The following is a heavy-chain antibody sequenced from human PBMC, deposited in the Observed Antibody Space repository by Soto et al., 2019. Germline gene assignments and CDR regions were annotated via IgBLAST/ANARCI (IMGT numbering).Heavy chain of an antibody. D-gene: IGHD6-6*01. Sequence: QVQLVQSGAEVKKTGSSVKVSCRASGGTFSSYAVSWVRQAPGQGLEWMGVIIPLLNTPKYVEKFQGRVTITADASATTAYLELSSLTSEDTAVYYCARESSSPNYYYYGMDVWGQGTTVTVSS. V-gene: IGHV1-69*01. CDR1: GGTFSSYA. CDR2: IIPLLNTP. J-gene: IGHJ6*02. CDR3: ARESSSPNYYYYGMDV.